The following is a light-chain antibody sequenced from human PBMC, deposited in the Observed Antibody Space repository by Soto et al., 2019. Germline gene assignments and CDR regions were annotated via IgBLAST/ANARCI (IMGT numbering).Light chain of an antibody. J-gene: IGKJ1*01. CDR3: QQYNNWPPM. V-gene: IGKV3-15*01. CDR2: GAS. CDR1: QSVGSN. Sequence: EIVMTQSPATLSVSPGDGATLSCRASQSVGSNLAWYQQKPGQPPRILISGASTRATGIPARFSGSGSGTEFTLTISSLQSEDFAVYYCQQYNNWPPMFGQGTKVDIK.